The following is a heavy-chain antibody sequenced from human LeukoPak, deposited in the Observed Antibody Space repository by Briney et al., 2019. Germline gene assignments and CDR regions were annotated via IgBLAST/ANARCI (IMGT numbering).Heavy chain of an antibody. Sequence: GGSLRLSCAASGFIFSSYGMHWVRQAPAKGLEGVAVIYYDGSNKYYADSVRGRFSISRDNSKNTLFLQMSSLRAEDTAVYYCARDTFYSSGVYGLDVWGQGTTVTVSS. J-gene: IGHJ6*02. CDR2: IYYDGSNK. V-gene: IGHV3-33*01. CDR3: ARDTFYSSGVYGLDV. CDR1: GFIFSSYG. D-gene: IGHD3-22*01.